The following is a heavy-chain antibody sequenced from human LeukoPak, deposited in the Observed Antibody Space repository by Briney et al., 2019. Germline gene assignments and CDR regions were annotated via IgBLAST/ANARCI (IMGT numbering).Heavy chain of an antibody. CDR1: GFTFSSYA. D-gene: IGHD3-3*01. Sequence: PGGSLRLSCAASGFTFSSYAMHWVRQAPGKGLEWVAVISYDGGNKYYADSVKGRFTISRDNSKNTLYLQMNSLRAEDTAVYYCARATDKELLLYSHYYGMDVWGQGTTVTVSS. CDR2: ISYDGGNK. J-gene: IGHJ6*02. V-gene: IGHV3-30-3*01. CDR3: ARATDKELLLYSHYYGMDV.